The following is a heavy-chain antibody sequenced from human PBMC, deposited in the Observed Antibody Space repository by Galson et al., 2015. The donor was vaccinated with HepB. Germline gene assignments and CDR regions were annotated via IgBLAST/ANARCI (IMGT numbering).Heavy chain of an antibody. D-gene: IGHD3-22*01. CDR1: GFTFPNHA. CDR3: AKSPYNHDRNGYLTAIDY. CDR2: VSGSGSNT. J-gene: IGHJ4*02. Sequence: SLRLSCAAPGFTFPNHAMSWVRQAPGEGLEWVSAVSGSGSNTFYADSVKGRFTISRDNSRNTLYLQMNSLRAEDTAVYYCAKSPYNHDRNGYLTAIDYWGQGTLVAVSS. V-gene: IGHV3-23*01.